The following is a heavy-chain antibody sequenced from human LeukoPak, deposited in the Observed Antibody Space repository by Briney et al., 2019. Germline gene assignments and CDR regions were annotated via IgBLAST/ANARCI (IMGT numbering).Heavy chain of an antibody. Sequence: SETLSLTCAVYGGSFSGYYWSWIRQSPGKGLEWIGEISPSGATIYNPSLKSRITISRDTSKNQFSLKLSSVTAADTAVYYCARHRSGWLQSSFDYWGQGTLVTVSS. CDR3: ARHRSGWLQSSFDY. J-gene: IGHJ4*02. CDR2: ISPSGAT. D-gene: IGHD5-24*01. CDR1: GGSFSGYY. V-gene: IGHV4-34*01.